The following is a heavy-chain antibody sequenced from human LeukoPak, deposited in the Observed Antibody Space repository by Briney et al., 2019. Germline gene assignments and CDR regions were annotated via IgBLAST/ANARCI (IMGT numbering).Heavy chain of an antibody. D-gene: IGHD3-22*01. CDR2: VSGSGGAT. CDR3: AKEGTYYDSSGYYTH. Sequence: GGSLRLSCAASGLTFSSFAMRWVRQAPGKGLEWVSSVSGSGGATYYADSVKGRFTISRDNSKNTLFLQTSSLRVEDTAIYYCAKEGTYYDSSGYYTHWGQGTLVAVSS. CDR1: GLTFSSFA. V-gene: IGHV3-23*01. J-gene: IGHJ4*02.